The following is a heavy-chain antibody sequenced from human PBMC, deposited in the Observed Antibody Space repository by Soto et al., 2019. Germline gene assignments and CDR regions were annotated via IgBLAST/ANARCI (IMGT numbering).Heavy chain of an antibody. CDR3: AKIPSRGMIFGAGS. J-gene: IGHJ5*02. CDR1: GFIFRNHV. D-gene: IGHD3-3*01. Sequence: GGSLRLSCAASGFIFRNHVLNWVRQAPGKGLEWVSAIDNSGDGSFYADSVKGRFIISRDNSKDTVFLHMNNLRLEDTAFYYCAKIPSRGMIFGAGSWGQGTLVTV. CDR2: IDNSGDGS. V-gene: IGHV3-23*05.